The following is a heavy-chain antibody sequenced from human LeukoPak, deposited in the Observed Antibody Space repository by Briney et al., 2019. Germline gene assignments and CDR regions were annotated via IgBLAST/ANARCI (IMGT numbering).Heavy chain of an antibody. J-gene: IGHJ4*02. D-gene: IGHD3-9*01. Sequence: SETLSLTCTVSGGSISSYYWSWIRQPPGKGLEFIGYIYYSGDTNYNPSLKSRVTISVDTSKNQFSLKLSSVTAADTAVYYCARASTYYDILTGYTVYYFDYWGQGTLVTVSS. CDR2: IYYSGDT. CDR1: GGSISSYY. CDR3: ARASTYYDILTGYTVYYFDY. V-gene: IGHV4-59*01.